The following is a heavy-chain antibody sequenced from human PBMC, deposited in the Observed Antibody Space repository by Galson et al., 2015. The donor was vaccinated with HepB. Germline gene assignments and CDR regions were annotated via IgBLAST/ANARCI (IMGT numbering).Heavy chain of an antibody. CDR3: AKDLGATPLWYFDY. CDR1: GFTFSSYG. Sequence: SLRLSCAASGFTFSSYGMHWVRQAPGKGLEWVAVISYDGSNKYYADSVKGRFTISRDNSKNTLYLQMNSLRAEDTAVYYCAKDLGATPLWYFDYWGQGTLVTVSS. V-gene: IGHV3-30*18. J-gene: IGHJ4*02. CDR2: ISYDGSNK. D-gene: IGHD1-26*01.